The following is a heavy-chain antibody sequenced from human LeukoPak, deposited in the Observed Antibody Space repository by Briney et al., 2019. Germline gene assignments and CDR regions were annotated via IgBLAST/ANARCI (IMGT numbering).Heavy chain of an antibody. J-gene: IGHJ3*02. Sequence: GASVRASCKASGYTFTSYDINWVRQATGQGLEWMGWMNPNSGNTGYAQKFQGRVTMTRNTSISTAYMELSSLRSEDTAVYYCARVGSYFNLGAAFDIWGQGTMVTVSS. V-gene: IGHV1-8*01. CDR3: ARVGSYFNLGAAFDI. D-gene: IGHD1-26*01. CDR1: GYTFTSYD. CDR2: MNPNSGNT.